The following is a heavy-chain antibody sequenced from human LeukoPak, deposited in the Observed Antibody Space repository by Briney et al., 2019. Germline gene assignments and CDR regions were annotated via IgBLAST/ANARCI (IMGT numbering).Heavy chain of an antibody. CDR2: IESKTDGGTT. CDR1: GFTFSNAW. D-gene: IGHD6-6*01. V-gene: IGHV3-15*04. Sequence: GGSLRLSCAASGFTFSNAWMSWVRQAPGKGLEWVGRIESKTDGGTTDYAAPVKGRFTISRDDSKNTLYPQMNSLKTEDTAVYYCTTGTSSSSSFLYYYYYMDVWGKGTTVTVSS. CDR3: TTGTSSSSSFLYYYYYMDV. J-gene: IGHJ6*03.